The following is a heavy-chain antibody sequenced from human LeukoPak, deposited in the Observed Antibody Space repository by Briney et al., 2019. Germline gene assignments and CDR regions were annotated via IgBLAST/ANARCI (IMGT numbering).Heavy chain of an antibody. V-gene: IGHV3-15*07. J-gene: IGHJ4*02. Sequence: GGSLRLSCAASGFTFADAWMNWVRQAPGKGLEWVGRIKSKTDGGTTDYAAPVKGRFTISRDDSKNTLYLQMDSLKTEDTAVYYCARDSHSSGDYWGQGTLVTVSS. CDR3: ARDSHSSGDY. CDR1: GFTFADAW. CDR2: IKSKTDGGTT. D-gene: IGHD6-19*01.